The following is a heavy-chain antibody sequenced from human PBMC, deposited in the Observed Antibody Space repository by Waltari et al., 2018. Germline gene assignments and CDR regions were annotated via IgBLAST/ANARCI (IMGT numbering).Heavy chain of an antibody. D-gene: IGHD4-4*01. CDR2: TIPSLGTA. CDR1: GGTFSSYA. V-gene: IGHV1-69*05. CDR3: ARGPGGNYGYFDY. Sequence: QVQLVQSGAEVKKPGSSVKVSCKASGGTFSSYAISWVRQAPGQGLEWMGGTIPSLGTANYAQKFQGRVTITTDEATSTAYMELSSLRSEDTAVYYCARGPGGNYGYFDYWGQGTLVTVSS. J-gene: IGHJ4*02.